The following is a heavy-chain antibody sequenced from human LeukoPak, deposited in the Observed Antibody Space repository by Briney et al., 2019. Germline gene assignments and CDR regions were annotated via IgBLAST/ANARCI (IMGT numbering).Heavy chain of an antibody. CDR2: IIPIFGTA. V-gene: IGHV1-69*13. CDR3: ARQYQPLINWFDP. CDR1: GGTFSSCA. D-gene: IGHD2-2*01. J-gene: IGHJ5*02. Sequence: GASVKVSCKASGGTFSSCAISWVRQAPGQGLEWMGGIIPIFGTANYAQKFQGRVTITADESTSTAYMELSSLRSEDTAVYYCARQYQPLINWFDPWGQGTLVTVSS.